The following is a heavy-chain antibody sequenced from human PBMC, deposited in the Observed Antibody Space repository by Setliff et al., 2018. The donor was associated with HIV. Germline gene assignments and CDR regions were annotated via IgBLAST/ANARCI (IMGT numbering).Heavy chain of an antibody. V-gene: IGHV3-23*01. J-gene: IGHJ4*02. D-gene: IGHD1-26*01. CDR2: ISANGIST. Sequence: PGKGLEWLSGISANGISTYYADSVKGRLTISRDNAKNALYLFMHSLRAEDTAVYFCAPRSGLVGTTPAAVDHWGQGTLVTVSS. CDR3: APRSGLVGTTPAAVDH.